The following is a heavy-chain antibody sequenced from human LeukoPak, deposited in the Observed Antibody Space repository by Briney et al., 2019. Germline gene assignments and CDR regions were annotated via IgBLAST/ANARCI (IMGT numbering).Heavy chain of an antibody. J-gene: IGHJ6*03. CDR1: GGSISSYY. CDR2: IYTSGST. CDR3: ARDHDYGDPFNMDV. Sequence: SQTLSLTCPVSGGSISSYYWSWIRQPAGKGLEWIGRIYTSGSTNYNPSLKSRVTISVDKSKSQFSLKLSSVTAADTAVYYCARDHDYGDPFNMDVWAKGTTVTVSS. V-gene: IGHV4-4*07. D-gene: IGHD4-17*01.